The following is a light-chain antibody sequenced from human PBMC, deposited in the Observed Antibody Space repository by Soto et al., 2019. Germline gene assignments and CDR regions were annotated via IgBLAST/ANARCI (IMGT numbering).Light chain of an antibody. V-gene: IGLV2-14*01. CDR2: EVT. Sequence: QSVLTQPASVSGSPGQSITISCTGTSSDVGGYYYVSWYQHHPGKAPKLMIFEVTNRPSGVSNRFSGSKSGNMASLTISGLQAEDEADYYCSSYTSSSSWVFGGGTKLTVL. CDR1: SSDVGGYYY. J-gene: IGLJ2*01. CDR3: SSYTSSSSWV.